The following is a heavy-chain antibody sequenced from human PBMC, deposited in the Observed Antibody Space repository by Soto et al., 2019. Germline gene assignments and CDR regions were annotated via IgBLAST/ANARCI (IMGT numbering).Heavy chain of an antibody. CDR2: ISYDGSNK. V-gene: IGHV3-30*18. CDR3: AKVNVGANHNVAY. Sequence: QVQLVESGGGVVQPGRSLRLSCAASGFTFSSYGMHWVRQAPGKGLEWVAVISYDGSNKYYADSVKGRFTISRDNSKNTLYLQMNSLRAEDTAVYYCAKVNVGANHNVAYWGQGTLVTVSS. J-gene: IGHJ4*02. CDR1: GFTFSSYG. D-gene: IGHD1-26*01.